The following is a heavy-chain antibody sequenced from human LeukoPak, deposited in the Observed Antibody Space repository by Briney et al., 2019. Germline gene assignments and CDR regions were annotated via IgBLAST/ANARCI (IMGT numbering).Heavy chain of an antibody. Sequence: GGSLRLSCAASGFTFSSYAMNWVRQAPGKGLEWVSAINGRGDNTYYADSVKGRFTISRDNAKNSLYLQMNSLRAEDTALYYCAKDIAVAGVQYFDYWGQGTLVTVSS. CDR1: GFTFSSYA. V-gene: IGHV3-23*01. J-gene: IGHJ4*02. D-gene: IGHD6-19*01. CDR3: AKDIAVAGVQYFDY. CDR2: INGRGDNT.